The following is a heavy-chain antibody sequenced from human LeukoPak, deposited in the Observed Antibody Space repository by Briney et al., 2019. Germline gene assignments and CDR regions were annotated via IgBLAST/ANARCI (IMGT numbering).Heavy chain of an antibody. CDR2: ISGSGGST. CDR1: GFTFSSYA. V-gene: IGHV3-23*01. CDR3: AKGNYYDSSGYYDY. J-gene: IGHJ4*02. D-gene: IGHD3-22*01. Sequence: GGSLRLSCAASGFTFSSYAMSWVRQAPGKGLEWGSAISGSGGSTYYADSVKGRFTISRDNSKNTLYLQMNSLRAEDTAVYYCAKGNYYDSSGYYDYWGQGTLVTVSS.